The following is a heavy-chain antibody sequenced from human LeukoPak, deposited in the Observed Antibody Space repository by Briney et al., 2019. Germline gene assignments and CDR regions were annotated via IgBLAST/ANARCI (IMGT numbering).Heavy chain of an antibody. Sequence: SETLSLTCTVSGDSISSGRYYWGWIRQPPGKGLEWIASIHYSGTSYYDPSLKSRVAISVDTSKNQFSLKLSSMTAADTAVYYCARGSPYNPWGQGTLVTVSS. J-gene: IGHJ5*02. V-gene: IGHV4-39*07. CDR1: GDSISSGRYY. CDR3: ARGSPYNP. D-gene: IGHD4-11*01. CDR2: IHYSGTS.